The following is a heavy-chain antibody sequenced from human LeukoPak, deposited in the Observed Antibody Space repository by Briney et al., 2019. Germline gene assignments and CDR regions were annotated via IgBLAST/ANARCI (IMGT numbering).Heavy chain of an antibody. J-gene: IGHJ1*01. V-gene: IGHV3-21*01. CDR3: ARDMTTATTCYLQH. CDR2: ISSSSNYI. CDR1: GFTFSTYS. D-gene: IGHD4-17*01. Sequence: EGSLRLSCAASGFTFSTYSMNWVRQAPGKGLEWVSSISSSSNYIYYADSVKGRFSISRDDAKNSLFLQMNGLRAEDTTVYYCARDMTTATTCYLQHWGQGTLVTVSS.